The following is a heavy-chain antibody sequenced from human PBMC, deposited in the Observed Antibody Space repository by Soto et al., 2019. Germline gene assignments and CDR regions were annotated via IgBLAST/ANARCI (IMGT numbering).Heavy chain of an antibody. D-gene: IGHD2-2*01. Sequence: GASVKVSCKASGYTFTSYGISWVRQAPGQGLEWMGWISAYNGNTNYAQKLQGRVTMTTDTSTSTAYMELRSLRSDDTAVYYCAREGLVLVPTTVNSDYYYYAMDVWGQGTPVTVSS. CDR1: GYTFTSYG. J-gene: IGHJ6*02. CDR3: AREGLVLVPTTVNSDYYYYAMDV. CDR2: ISAYNGNT. V-gene: IGHV1-18*01.